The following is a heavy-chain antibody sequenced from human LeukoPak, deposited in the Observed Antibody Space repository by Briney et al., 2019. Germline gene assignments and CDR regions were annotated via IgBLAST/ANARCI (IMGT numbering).Heavy chain of an antibody. CDR1: GGSISSYY. CDR2: IYTSGST. CDR3: ARRFAVAGGHDAFDI. V-gene: IGHV4-4*09. J-gene: IGHJ3*02. D-gene: IGHD6-19*01. Sequence: PSGTLSLTCTVSGGSISSYYWSWIRQPPGKGLEWIGYIYTSGSTNYNPSLKSRVTISVDTSKNQFSLKLSSVTAADTAVYYCARRFAVAGGHDAFDIWGQGTMVTVSS.